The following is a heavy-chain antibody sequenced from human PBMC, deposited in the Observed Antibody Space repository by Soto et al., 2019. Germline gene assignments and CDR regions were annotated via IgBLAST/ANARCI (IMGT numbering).Heavy chain of an antibody. Sequence: GSLRLSCAASGFTFSSYVTHWVRQAPGKGLEWVADISNSSSNIYYADSVKGRFTISRDNAKNSLYLQMNSLRDEDTAVYYCASPWGAVAGTLFHWGQGTLVTVSS. CDR3: ASPWGAVAGTLFH. V-gene: IGHV3-48*02. J-gene: IGHJ1*01. CDR1: GFTFSSYV. CDR2: ISNSSSNI. D-gene: IGHD6-19*01.